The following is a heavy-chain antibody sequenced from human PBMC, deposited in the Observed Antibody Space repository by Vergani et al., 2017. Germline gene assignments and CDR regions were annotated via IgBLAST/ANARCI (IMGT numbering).Heavy chain of an antibody. CDR2: INPNSGGT. V-gene: IGHV1-2*02. D-gene: IGHD4-17*01. J-gene: IGHJ6*02. CDR3: AATTVTSYYYYYGMDV. CDR1: GYTFTGYY. Sequence: QVQLVQSGAEVKKPGASVKVSCKASGYTFTGYYMHWVRQAPGQGREWMGWINPNSGGTNYAQKFQGRVTITADKSTSTAYMELSSLRSEDTAVYYCAATTVTSYYYYYGMDVWGQGTTVTVSS.